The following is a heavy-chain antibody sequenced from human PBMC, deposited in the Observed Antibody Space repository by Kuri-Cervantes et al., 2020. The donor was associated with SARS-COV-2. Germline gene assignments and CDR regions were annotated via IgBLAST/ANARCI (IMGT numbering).Heavy chain of an antibody. Sequence: GESLKISCAASGFTFSNAWMNWVRQVPGKGLEWVGRIKSKSDGETTDYAAPVQGRFTISRDDSKNTLYLQMNILKAEDTAVYYCSTFPTVVGYYYNAVDVWGQGTTVTVSS. D-gene: IGHD4-23*01. CDR1: GFTFSNAW. CDR3: STFPTVVGYYYNAVDV. J-gene: IGHJ6*02. V-gene: IGHV3-15*01. CDR2: IKSKSDGETT.